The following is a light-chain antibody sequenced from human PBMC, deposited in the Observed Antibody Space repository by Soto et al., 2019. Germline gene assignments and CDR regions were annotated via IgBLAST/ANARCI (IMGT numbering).Light chain of an antibody. CDR3: QQYGGSPWT. CDR1: HTVSGSQ. CDR2: DAS. V-gene: IGKV3-20*01. J-gene: IGKJ1*01. Sequence: EIELTQSPGTLSLSPGERATLFCRASHTVSGSQLAWYQQRPGQPPRLLIFDASRRATGIPERFSGSGSGTDFILTISRLEPEDFAVYYCQQYGGSPWTFGQATKGGYQ.